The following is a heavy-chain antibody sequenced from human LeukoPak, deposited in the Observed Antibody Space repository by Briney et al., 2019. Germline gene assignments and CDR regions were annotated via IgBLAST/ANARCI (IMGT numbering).Heavy chain of an antibody. CDR1: GGSISSYY. V-gene: IGHV4-59*12. CDR2: IYYSGST. D-gene: IGHD5-18*01. CDR3: ARVAVDTAMDPRRFDP. Sequence: TSETLSLTCTVSGGSISSYYWSWIRQPPGKELEWIGYIYYSGSTNYSPSLKSRVTISVDTSKNQFSLKLSSVTAADTAVYYCARVAVDTAMDPRRFDPWGQGTLVTVSS. J-gene: IGHJ5*02.